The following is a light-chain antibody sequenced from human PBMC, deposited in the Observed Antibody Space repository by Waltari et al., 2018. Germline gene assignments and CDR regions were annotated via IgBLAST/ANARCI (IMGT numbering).Light chain of an antibody. Sequence: EIVMTQSPATLSVSPGERATLSCRASQSIGSHLAWYPKPPGQGPRLLIYGASTRATGIPARFSGRGSGTEFTLTISSLQSEDFAVYFCQQYDNWPRTFGQGTKVEI. CDR2: GAS. CDR1: QSIGSH. CDR3: QQYDNWPRT. V-gene: IGKV3-15*01. J-gene: IGKJ1*01.